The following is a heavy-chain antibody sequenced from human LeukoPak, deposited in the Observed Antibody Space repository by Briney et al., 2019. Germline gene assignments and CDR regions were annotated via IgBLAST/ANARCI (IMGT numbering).Heavy chain of an antibody. Sequence: ASGTLSLTCAVSGGSISSTNWWSWVRQPPGKGLEWIGEIYHSGSTNYNPSLKSRVIISVDKSKNQFSLKLSSVTAADTAMYYCTGNGYYSLEYWGQGTLVTVSS. CDR3: TGNGYYSLEY. J-gene: IGHJ4*02. D-gene: IGHD3-3*01. CDR1: GGSISSTNW. V-gene: IGHV4-4*02. CDR2: IYHSGST.